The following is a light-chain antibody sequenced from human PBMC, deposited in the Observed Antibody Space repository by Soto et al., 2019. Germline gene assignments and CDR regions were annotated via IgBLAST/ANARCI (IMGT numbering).Light chain of an antibody. Sequence: EIVLTQSPGTLSLSPGERATLSCRASQSVSSKSLAWYQQKPGQAPRLLIYGASSRATGIPDRFNGSGSGTDFTLTITRLEPEDVAVYYCQQCASYPGTFGQGTKVEIK. CDR1: QSVSSKS. CDR3: QQCASYPGT. V-gene: IGKV3-20*01. CDR2: GAS. J-gene: IGKJ1*01.